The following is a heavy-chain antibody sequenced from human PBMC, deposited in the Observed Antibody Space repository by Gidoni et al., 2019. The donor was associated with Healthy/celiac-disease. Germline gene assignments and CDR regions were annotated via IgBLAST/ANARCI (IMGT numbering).Heavy chain of an antibody. D-gene: IGHD5-12*01. J-gene: IGHJ4*02. CDR1: GYTFTSYA. Sequence: QVQLVQSGAEVQKPGASVKVSCKASGYTFTSYAVHWVRQAPGQRLEWMGWINAGNGNTKYSQKFQGRVTITRDTSASTAYMELSSLRSEDTAVYYCARGYSGYDIDYWGQGTLVTVSS. V-gene: IGHV1-3*01. CDR3: ARGYSGYDIDY. CDR2: INAGNGNT.